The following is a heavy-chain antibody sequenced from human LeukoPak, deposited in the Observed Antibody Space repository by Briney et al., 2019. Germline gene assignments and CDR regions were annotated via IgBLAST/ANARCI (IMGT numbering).Heavy chain of an antibody. V-gene: IGHV3-33*01. CDR1: GFTFSSYG. Sequence: PGRSLRLSCAASGFTFSSYGMHWARQAPGKGLEWVAVIWYDGSDKYYADSVKGRFTISRDNSKDTLYLQLNSLRAEDTAVYYCARDRDTFSYYNYAMHVWGQGTTVTVSS. D-gene: IGHD3-10*01. J-gene: IGHJ6*02. CDR3: ARDRDTFSYYNYAMHV. CDR2: IWYDGSDK.